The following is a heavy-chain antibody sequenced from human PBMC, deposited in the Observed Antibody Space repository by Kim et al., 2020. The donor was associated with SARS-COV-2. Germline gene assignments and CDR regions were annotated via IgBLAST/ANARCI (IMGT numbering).Heavy chain of an antibody. CDR3: ARETQYSSSWSPFDY. D-gene: IGHD6-13*01. J-gene: IGHJ4*02. V-gene: IGHV3-48*03. CDR2: ISSSGSTI. CDR1: GFTFSSYE. Sequence: GGSLRLSCAASGFTFSSYEMNWVRQAPGKGLEWVSYISSSGSTIYYADSVKGRFTISRDNARNSLYLQMNSLRAEDTAVYYCARETQYSSSWSPFDYWGQGTLVTVSS.